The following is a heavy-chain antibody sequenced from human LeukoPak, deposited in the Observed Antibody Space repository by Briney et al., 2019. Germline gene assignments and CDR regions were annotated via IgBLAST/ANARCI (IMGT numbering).Heavy chain of an antibody. D-gene: IGHD6-19*01. Sequence: ASVKLSCKASSYTVTSYGISWVRQAPGQGLEWMGWISAYNGNTNYAQKLQGRVTMTTDTSTSTAYMELRSLRSDDTAVYYCARDRAGFIAVPGTLGDYWGQGTLVTVSS. J-gene: IGHJ4*02. CDR1: SYTVTSYG. CDR2: ISAYNGNT. V-gene: IGHV1-18*01. CDR3: ARDRAGFIAVPGTLGDY.